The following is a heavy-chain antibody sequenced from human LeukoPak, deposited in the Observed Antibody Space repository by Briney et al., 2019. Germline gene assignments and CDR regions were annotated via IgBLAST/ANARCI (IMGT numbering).Heavy chain of an antibody. CDR3: ARESPDWFDL. V-gene: IGHV3-48*03. Sequence: GGSLRLSCAASGFIFSHYEMNWIRQAPGKGLEWISYISSSGAVIHYADSVRGRFTISRDNARESLYLQMNSLRAEDTAVYYCARESPDWFDLWGQGTLVTVSS. J-gene: IGHJ5*02. CDR2: ISSSGAVI. CDR1: GFIFSHYE.